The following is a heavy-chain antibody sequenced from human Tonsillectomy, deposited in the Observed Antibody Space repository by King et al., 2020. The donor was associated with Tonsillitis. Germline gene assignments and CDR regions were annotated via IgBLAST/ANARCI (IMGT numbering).Heavy chain of an antibody. Sequence: PLPSSGPGLVTPSATLSLPCTVSGGSLRPYSWSLLRPPPGTGLEWIGYILYGGSTNYNPSLKSRVTISVDTSKNPFSLQLSSVTAADTAVYSGARLAQESSTGEDATGDKNGDGERGGRGT. J-gene: IGHJ1*01. V-gene: IGHV4-59*08. CDR1: GGSLRPYS. D-gene: IGHD6-13*01. CDR3: ARLAQESSTGEDATGDKNGDGER. CDR2: ILYGGST.